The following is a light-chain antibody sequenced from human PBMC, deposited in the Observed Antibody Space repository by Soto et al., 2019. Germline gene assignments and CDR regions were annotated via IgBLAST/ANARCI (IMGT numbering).Light chain of an antibody. CDR1: SNDVGGYNY. CDR2: DVS. V-gene: IGLV2-14*01. J-gene: IGLJ3*02. CDR3: SSYTSSSTPWV. Sequence: QSALTQPASVSGSPGQSMTISCTGTSNDVGGYNYVSWYQQHPGKAPKLMIYDVSNRPSGVSNRFSGSKSGNTASLTISGLQAEDEADYYCSSYTSSSTPWVFGGGTKLTVL.